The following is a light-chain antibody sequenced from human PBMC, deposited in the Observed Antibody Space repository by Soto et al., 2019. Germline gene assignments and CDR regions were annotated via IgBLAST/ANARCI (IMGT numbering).Light chain of an antibody. J-gene: IGLJ2*01. CDR2: EVS. CDR1: SSDVGGYDY. Sequence: QSALTQPASVSGSPGQSITISCTGTSSDVGGYDYVSWYQQHPDKAPKLMIYEVSNRPSGVSHRFSGSKSGNTASLTISGLQAEDEAEYYCSSYARSNSLVFGGGTKLTVL. CDR3: SSYARSNSLV. V-gene: IGLV2-14*01.